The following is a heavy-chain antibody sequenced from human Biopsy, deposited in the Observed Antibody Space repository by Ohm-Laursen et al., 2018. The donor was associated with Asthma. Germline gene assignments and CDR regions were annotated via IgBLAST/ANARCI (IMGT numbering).Heavy chain of an antibody. Sequence: SLRLSCSASGFSFDDCAMHWVRQAPGKGLEWVSSISWNSGNIDYAVSVKGRFTISRDNAKNSLYLQMNSLRTEDTAVYYCAKRRGYSGHDNDYWGQGTLVIVSS. V-gene: IGHV3-9*01. CDR2: ISWNSGNI. D-gene: IGHD5-12*01. CDR1: GFSFDDCA. J-gene: IGHJ4*02. CDR3: AKRRGYSGHDNDY.